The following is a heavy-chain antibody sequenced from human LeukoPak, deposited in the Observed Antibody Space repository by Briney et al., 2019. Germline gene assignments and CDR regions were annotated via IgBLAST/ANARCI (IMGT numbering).Heavy chain of an antibody. CDR3: ARDLLEIAADSYFDY. J-gene: IGHJ4*02. CDR1: GFTFSSYS. D-gene: IGHD6-13*01. Sequence: GGSLRLSCAASGFTFSSYSMNWVRQAPGKGLEWVSSISTGSSYIYYADSVKGRFTISRVNAKNSLYLQMNSLRAEDTAVYYCARDLLEIAADSYFDYWGQGTLVTVSS. CDR2: ISTGSSYI. V-gene: IGHV3-21*01.